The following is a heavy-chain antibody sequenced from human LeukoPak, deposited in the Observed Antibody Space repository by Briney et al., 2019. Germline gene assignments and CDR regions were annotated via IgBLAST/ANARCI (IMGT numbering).Heavy chain of an antibody. D-gene: IGHD2-2*01. CDR3: ARVRVTCSSTSCYDYYYYGMDV. Sequence: PSETLSLTCAVSGGSISSSNWWSWVRQPPGKGLEWIGEFYHSGSTNYNPSLKSRVTISVDKSKNQFSLKLSSVTAADTAVYYCARVRVTCSSTSCYDYYYYGMDVWGKGTTVTVSS. CDR2: FYHSGST. CDR1: GGSISSSNW. V-gene: IGHV4-4*02. J-gene: IGHJ6*04.